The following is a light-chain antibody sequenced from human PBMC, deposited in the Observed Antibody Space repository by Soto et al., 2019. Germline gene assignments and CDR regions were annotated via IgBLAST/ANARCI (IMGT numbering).Light chain of an antibody. CDR2: GAS. Sequence: EIVLTQSPGTLSLSPGERATLAFRASQSVTSLHFAWYQHKPGQAPRLLIFGASSRATGIPDRFSGSGSGTDFTLTISRLEPEDFAVYYCQQYGSSPWTFGQGTKVDIK. V-gene: IGKV3-20*01. J-gene: IGKJ1*01. CDR3: QQYGSSPWT. CDR1: QSVTSLH.